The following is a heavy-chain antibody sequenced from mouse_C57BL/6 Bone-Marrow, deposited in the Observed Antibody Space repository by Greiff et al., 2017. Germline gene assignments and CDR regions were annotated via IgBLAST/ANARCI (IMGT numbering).Heavy chain of an antibody. V-gene: IGHV5-12*01. J-gene: IGHJ4*01. CDR3: ARHGDY. CDR1: GFTFSDYY. Sequence: EVMLVESGGGLVQPGGSLKLSCAASGFTFSDYYMYWVRQTPEKRLEWVAYISNGGGRTYYPDTVKGRFTISRDNAKNTLYLQMSRLKSEDTAMYYCARHGDYWGQGTSVTVSS. CDR2: ISNGGGRT.